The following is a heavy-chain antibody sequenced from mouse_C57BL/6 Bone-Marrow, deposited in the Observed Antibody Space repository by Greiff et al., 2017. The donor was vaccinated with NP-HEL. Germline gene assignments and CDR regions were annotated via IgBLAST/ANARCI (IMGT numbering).Heavy chain of an antibody. D-gene: IGHD1-1*01. CDR3: ARRGYGSSYDYAMDY. V-gene: IGHV1-19*01. CDR1: GYTFTDYY. J-gene: IGHJ4*01. Sequence: EVQLKESGPVLVKPGASVKMSCKASGYTFTDYYMNWVKQSHGKSLEWIGVINPYNGGTSYNQKFKGKATLTVDKSSSTAYMELNSLTSEDSAVYYCARRGYGSSYDYAMDYWGQGTSVTVSS. CDR2: INPYNGGT.